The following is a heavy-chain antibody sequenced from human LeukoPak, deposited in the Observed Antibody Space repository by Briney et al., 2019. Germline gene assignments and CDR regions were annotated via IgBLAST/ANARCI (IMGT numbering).Heavy chain of an antibody. D-gene: IGHD2-2*01. J-gene: IGHJ4*02. V-gene: IGHV4-39*01. CDR2: IYYSGST. CDR1: SGSISSSSYY. Sequence: TPSETLSLTCTVSSGSISSSSYYWGWIRQPPGKGLEWIGSIYYSGSTYYNPSLKSRVTISVDTSKNQFSLKLSSVTAADTAVYYCARQGQYCSSTSCYRDLSHFDYWGQGTLVTVSS. CDR3: ARQGQYCSSTSCYRDLSHFDY.